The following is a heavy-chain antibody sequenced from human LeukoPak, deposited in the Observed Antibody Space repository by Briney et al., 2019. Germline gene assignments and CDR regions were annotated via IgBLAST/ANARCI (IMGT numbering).Heavy chain of an antibody. CDR1: GGSFSGHY. J-gene: IGHJ5*02. D-gene: IGHD3-9*01. Sequence: SETLSLTCAVYGGSFSGHYWSWIRQPPGKGLEWIGEINHSGSTNYNPSLKSRVTISVDTSKNQFSLKLSSVTAADTAVYYCARATDILTGYWGHRFDPWGQGTLVTVSS. V-gene: IGHV4-34*01. CDR2: INHSGST. CDR3: ARATDILTGYWGHRFDP.